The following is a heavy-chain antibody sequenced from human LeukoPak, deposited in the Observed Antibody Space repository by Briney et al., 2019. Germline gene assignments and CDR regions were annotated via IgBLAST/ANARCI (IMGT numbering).Heavy chain of an antibody. D-gene: IGHD3-10*01. CDR1: GGSFSGYY. CDR3: ARGYMVRGQRFDP. CDR2: INHSGST. Sequence: SETLSLTCAVYGGSFSGYYWSWIRQPPGKGLEWIGEINHSGSTNYNPSLKSRVTISVDTSKSQFSLKLSSVTAADTAVYYCARGYMVRGQRFDPWGQGTLVTVSS. V-gene: IGHV4-34*01. J-gene: IGHJ5*02.